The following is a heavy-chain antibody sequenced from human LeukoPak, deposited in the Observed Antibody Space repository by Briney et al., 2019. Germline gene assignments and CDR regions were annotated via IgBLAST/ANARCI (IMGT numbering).Heavy chain of an antibody. CDR1: GFTFSSYS. D-gene: IGHD2-2*01. J-gene: IGHJ3*02. Sequence: GGSLRLSCAASGFTFSSYSMNWVRQAPGKGLEWVSSISSSSGYIYYADSVKGRFTISRDNAKNSLYLQMNSLRAEDTAVYYCARDMRLRAFDIWGQGTMVTVSS. V-gene: IGHV3-21*01. CDR3: ARDMRLRAFDI. CDR2: ISSSSGYI.